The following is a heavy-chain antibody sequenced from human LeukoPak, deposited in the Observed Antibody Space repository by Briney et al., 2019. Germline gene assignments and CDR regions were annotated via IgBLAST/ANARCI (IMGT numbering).Heavy chain of an antibody. V-gene: IGHV3-7*01. CDR1: GFTFSDYY. Sequence: GGSLRLSCAASGFTFSDYYMSWIRQAPGKGLEWVANIQQDGSDKYYVDSVKGRFTISRDNAKNSLYLQMNSLRAEDTAVYYCARDLYRIVVVPHYFDYWGQGTLVTVSS. J-gene: IGHJ4*02. CDR3: ARDLYRIVVVPHYFDY. CDR2: IQQDGSDK. D-gene: IGHD3-22*01.